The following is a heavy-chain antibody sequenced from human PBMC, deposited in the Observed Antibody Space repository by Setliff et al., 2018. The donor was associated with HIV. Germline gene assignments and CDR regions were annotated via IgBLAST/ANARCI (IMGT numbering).Heavy chain of an antibody. CDR3: TTDGWQDSSGYYSRDAFDI. D-gene: IGHD3-22*01. CDR1: GFTFSNAW. Sequence: PGRSLRLSCAASGFTFSNAWMSWVRQAPGKGLEWVGRIKSKTDGGTTDYAAPVKDTFTISSNNSKNTLYLQMNSLKTGDTAVYYCTTDGWQDSSGYYSRDAFDIWGQGTMVTVSS. J-gene: IGHJ3*02. CDR2: IKSKTDGGTT. V-gene: IGHV3-15*01.